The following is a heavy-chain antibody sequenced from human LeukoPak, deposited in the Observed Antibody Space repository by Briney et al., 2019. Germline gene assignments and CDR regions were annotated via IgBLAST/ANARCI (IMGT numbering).Heavy chain of an antibody. V-gene: IGHV3-15*01. CDR1: GLTFTNAW. CDR2: SKSQTDGGTT. J-gene: IGHJ4*02. CDR3: TTLSYVGGY. D-gene: IGHD3-10*02. Sequence: PGESLRLSCAASGLTFTNAWMSWVRQAPGKGLEWIGRSKSQTDGGTTDYAAPVKGRFTISRDDSKNTVYLQMNSLKTEDTAVYYCTTLSYVGGYWGQGTLVTVSS.